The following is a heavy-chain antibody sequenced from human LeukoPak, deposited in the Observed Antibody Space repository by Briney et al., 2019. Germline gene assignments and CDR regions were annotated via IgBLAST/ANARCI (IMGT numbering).Heavy chain of an antibody. Sequence: ASVKVSCKASGYTFTGYYMHWVRQAPGQGLEGMGWINPNSGGTNYAQKFQGRVTMTRDTSISTAYMELSRLRSDDTAVYYCARSGYSGYDPRRYFDYWGQGTLVTVSS. D-gene: IGHD5-12*01. V-gene: IGHV1-2*02. CDR1: GYTFTGYY. CDR3: ARSGYSGYDPRRYFDY. J-gene: IGHJ4*02. CDR2: INPNSGGT.